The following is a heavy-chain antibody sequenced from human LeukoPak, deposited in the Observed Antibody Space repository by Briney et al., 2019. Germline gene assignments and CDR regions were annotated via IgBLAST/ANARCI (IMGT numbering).Heavy chain of an antibody. D-gene: IGHD1-26*01. J-gene: IGHJ4*02. CDR3: AKDEAKWSFYFDY. CDR1: GFTFSSYW. V-gene: IGHV3-74*01. Sequence: GGSLRLSCAASGFTFSSYWMYWVRQAPGKGLVWVSRINSDESSTSYADSVKGRFTISRDNSKNTLYLQMNSLRAEDTAVYYCAKDEAKWSFYFDYWGQGTLVTVSS. CDR2: INSDESST.